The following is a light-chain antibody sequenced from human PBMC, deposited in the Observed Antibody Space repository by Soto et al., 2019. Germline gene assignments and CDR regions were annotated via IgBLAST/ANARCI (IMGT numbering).Light chain of an antibody. CDR3: QQYGSSPRSG. Sequence: EIVLTQSPGTLSLSPGERATLSCRASPSVARSYLAWYQQKPGQAPRLLIYSTSNRATGISDRFSGSGSGTDFTLTISRLEPEDFAVYYCQQYGSSPRSGFGQGTRLEIK. J-gene: IGKJ5*01. V-gene: IGKV3-20*01. CDR1: PSVARSY. CDR2: STS.